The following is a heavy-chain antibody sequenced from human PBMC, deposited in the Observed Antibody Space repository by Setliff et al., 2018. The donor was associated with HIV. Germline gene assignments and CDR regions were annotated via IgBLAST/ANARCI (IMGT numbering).Heavy chain of an antibody. CDR2: IYYSGST. J-gene: IGHJ4*02. CDR3: AQMSISASVYFDY. V-gene: IGHV4-39*07. CDR1: GGSISSSNYY. D-gene: IGHD2-21*01. Sequence: SETLSLTCTVSGGSISSSNYYWGWIRQPPGKGLEWIGSIYYSGSTNYNPSLKSRVTISLDTSKNQFSLKLSSVTAADTAVYFCAQMSISASVYFDYWGQGTLVTVSS.